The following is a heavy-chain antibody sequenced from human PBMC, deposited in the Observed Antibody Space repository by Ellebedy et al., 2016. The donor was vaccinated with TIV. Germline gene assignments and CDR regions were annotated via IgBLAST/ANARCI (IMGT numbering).Heavy chain of an antibody. J-gene: IGHJ4*02. D-gene: IGHD1-14*01. CDR2: TSAVGDNR. CDR1: GFTFSRHG. V-gene: IGHV3-30*18. CDR3: AKWASVVGTTDY. Sequence: GGSLRLSXEASGFTFSRHGMHWVRQAPGKGLEWVAVTSAVGDNRNYADSVKGRFTISRDNSKNKLFLQMNSLRTEDTAVYYCAKWASVVGTTDYWGQGAPVTVSS.